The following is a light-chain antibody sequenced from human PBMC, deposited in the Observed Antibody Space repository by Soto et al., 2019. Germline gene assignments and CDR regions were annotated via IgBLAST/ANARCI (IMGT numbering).Light chain of an antibody. Sequence: EIVMTQSPATLSVSPGERVTLSCRASQSISSNLAWYQQKPGQAPRLLIYVSSTRATGIPARFSGSGSGTEFTLTISSLQSEDFAVYYCQQYNDWRTFGQGTKVEIK. CDR3: QQYNDWRT. V-gene: IGKV3-15*01. CDR2: VSS. J-gene: IGKJ1*01. CDR1: QSISSN.